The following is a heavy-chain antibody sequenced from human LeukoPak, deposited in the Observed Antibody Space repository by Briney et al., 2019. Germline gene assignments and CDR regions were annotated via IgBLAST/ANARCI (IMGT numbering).Heavy chain of an antibody. V-gene: IGHV3-30-3*01. J-gene: IGHJ4*02. D-gene: IGHD4-23*01. CDR2: ISYDGSNK. CDR3: AREEGDELLLDY. Sequence: PGRSLRLSCAASGFTFSSYAMHWVRQAPGKGLEWVAVISYDGSNKYYADSVKGRFTISRDNAKNSLYLQMNSLRAEDTAVYYCAREEGDELLLDYWGQGTLVTVSS. CDR1: GFTFSSYA.